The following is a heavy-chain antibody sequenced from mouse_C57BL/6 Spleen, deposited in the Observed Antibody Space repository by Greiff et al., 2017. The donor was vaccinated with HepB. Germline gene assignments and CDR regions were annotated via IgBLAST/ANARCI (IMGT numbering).Heavy chain of an antibody. CDR1: GFTFSDYG. CDR3: APITTVVATDYAMDY. V-gene: IGHV5-17*01. J-gene: IGHJ4*01. Sequence: EVQWVESGGGLVKPGGSLKLSCAASGFTFSDYGMHWVRQAPEKGLEWVAYISSGSSTIYYADTVKGRFTISRDNAKNTLFLQMTSLRSEDTAMYYCAPITTVVATDYAMDYWGQGTSVTVSS. CDR2: ISSGSSTI. D-gene: IGHD1-1*01.